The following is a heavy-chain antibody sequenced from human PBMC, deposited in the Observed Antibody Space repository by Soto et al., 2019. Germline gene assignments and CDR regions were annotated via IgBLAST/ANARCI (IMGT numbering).Heavy chain of an antibody. CDR1: GGTFSTYA. V-gene: IGHV1-69*13. CDR2: IIPMFGTA. CDR3: ARGWETVGTTTPFAY. J-gene: IGHJ4*02. D-gene: IGHD1-26*01. Sequence: SVKVSCKASGGTFSTYAITWVRQAPGQGLEWMGGIIPMFGTANYAQKFRGRVTVTADESTSTAHMELSSLRSEDTAVYYCARGWETVGTTTPFAYWGQGXLVTVSS.